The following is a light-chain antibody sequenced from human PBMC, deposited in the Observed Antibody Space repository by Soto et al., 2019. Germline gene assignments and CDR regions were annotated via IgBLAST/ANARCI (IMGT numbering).Light chain of an antibody. Sequence: QSVLTQPASVSGSPGQSITISCTGTSSDVGGYNYVSWYQHYPGKAPKLMIYEVSNRPSGVSNRFSGSKSGNTASLTTSGLQTEDEADYYCTSYTSSSTRVFGTGTKVTVL. CDR1: SSDVGGYNY. V-gene: IGLV2-14*01. CDR3: TSYTSSSTRV. J-gene: IGLJ1*01. CDR2: EVS.